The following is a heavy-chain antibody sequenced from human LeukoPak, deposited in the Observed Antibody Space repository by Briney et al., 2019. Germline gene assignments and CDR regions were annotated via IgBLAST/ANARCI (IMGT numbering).Heavy chain of an antibody. J-gene: IGHJ4*02. D-gene: IGHD2-15*01. CDR1: GFTFSSYS. CDR3: ARERYCSGGSCQLDY. CDR2: ISSSSSYI. V-gene: IGHV3-21*01. Sequence: GGSLRLSCAAFGFTFSSYSMNWVRQAPGKGLEWVSSISSSSSYIYYADSVKGRFTISRDNAKNSLYLQMNSLRAEDTAVYYCARERYCSGGSCQLDYWGQGPLVTVSS.